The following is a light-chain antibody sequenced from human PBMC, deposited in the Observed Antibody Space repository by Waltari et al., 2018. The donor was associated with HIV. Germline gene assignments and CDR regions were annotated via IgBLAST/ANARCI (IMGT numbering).Light chain of an antibody. CDR2: GSD. Sequence: SSELTQDPAVSVALGPTVRITCQGDSLRNYSASWYQQKPGQAPVLVIYGSDNRPSGIPDRFSGSSSGNTASLTITGAQAEDEADYYCNCRDSSGLYVFGTGTKVTVL. CDR1: SLRNYS. V-gene: IGLV3-19*01. J-gene: IGLJ1*01. CDR3: NCRDSSGLYV.